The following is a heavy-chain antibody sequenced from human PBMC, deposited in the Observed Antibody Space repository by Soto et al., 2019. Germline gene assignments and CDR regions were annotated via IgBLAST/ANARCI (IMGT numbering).Heavy chain of an antibody. CDR2: MNTNRGNT. J-gene: IGHJ6*03. CDR3: ARVGSFGAAWRWPMSASCYYLDV. Sequence: QVQLVQSGAEVKKPGASVKVSCKASGYTFTTSEINWVRQATGQGLEWMGWMNTNRGNTGFAQKFQGRVTMTRNTSISTAYMEMSSLTSEDTAVYYCARVGSFGAAWRWPMSASCYYLDVWGKGTTVTVSS. V-gene: IGHV1-8*01. D-gene: IGHD3-10*02. CDR1: GYTFTTSE.